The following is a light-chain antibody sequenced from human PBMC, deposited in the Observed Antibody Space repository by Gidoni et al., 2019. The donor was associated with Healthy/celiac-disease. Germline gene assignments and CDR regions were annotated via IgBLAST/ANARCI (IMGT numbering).Light chain of an antibody. J-gene: IGKJ1*01. CDR3: QQYNNWPRA. Sequence: EIVRTQAPATLSVSPGERATLSCRASQSVSSNLAWYQQKPGQAPRLLIYGASTRATGIPARFSGSGSGTAFTLTISSLQSEAFAVYYCQQYNNWPRAFGQGTKVDIK. CDR2: GAS. CDR1: QSVSSN. V-gene: IGKV3-15*01.